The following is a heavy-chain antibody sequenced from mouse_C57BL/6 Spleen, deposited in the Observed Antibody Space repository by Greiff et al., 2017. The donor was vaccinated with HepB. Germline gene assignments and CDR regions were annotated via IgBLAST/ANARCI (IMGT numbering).Heavy chain of an antibody. V-gene: IGHV1-82*01. D-gene: IGHD3-1*01. Sequence: QVQLQQSGPELVKPGASVKISCKASGYEFSSSWMNWVKQRPGKGLEWIGRIYPGDGDTNYNGKFKGKATLTADKSSSTAYMQLSSLTSEDSAVYVCARSGRNGAMHYWGQGTSVTVSS. CDR1: GYEFSSSW. J-gene: IGHJ4*01. CDR3: ARSGRNGAMHY. CDR2: IYPGDGDT.